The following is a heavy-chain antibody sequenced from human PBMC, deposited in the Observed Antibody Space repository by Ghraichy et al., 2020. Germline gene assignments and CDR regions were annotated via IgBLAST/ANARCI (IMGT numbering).Heavy chain of an antibody. V-gene: IGHV4-59*01. J-gene: IGHJ6*02. CDR3: ARVGATAFSDGMDV. Sequence: GSLRLSCTVSGGSISSYYWSWIRQPPGKGLEWIGYIYYRGSTNYNPSLKSRVTISVDTTKNHFSLKLSSMTAADTAVYYWARVGATAFSDGMDVWGQGTTVTVSS. CDR2: IYYRGST. CDR1: GGSISSYY. D-gene: IGHD6-13*01.